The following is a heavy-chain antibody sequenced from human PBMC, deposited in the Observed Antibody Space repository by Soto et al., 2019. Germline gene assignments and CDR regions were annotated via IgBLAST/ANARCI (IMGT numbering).Heavy chain of an antibody. CDR2: VYYTGST. J-gene: IGHJ4*02. D-gene: IGHD6-19*01. CDR1: GGSISGSY. V-gene: IGHV4-59*01. CDR3: ARSVAVPGAHIDY. Sequence: SETLSLTCSVSGGSISGSYWSWIRQSPGKGLEWLGYVYYTGSTNYSPSLRSRVSISVDTSKNEFSLRLSSVTAADTAVYFCARSVAVPGAHIDYWGQGTQITVSS.